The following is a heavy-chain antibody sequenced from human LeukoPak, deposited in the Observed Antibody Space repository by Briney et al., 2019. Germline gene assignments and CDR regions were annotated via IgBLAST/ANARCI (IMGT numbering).Heavy chain of an antibody. D-gene: IGHD6-19*01. CDR2: INHSGST. J-gene: IGHJ3*02. Sequence: SETLSLTCAVYGGSFSGYYWSWIRQPPGKGLEWIGEINHSGSTNYNPSLKSRVTISVDTSKNQFSLKLSSVTAADTAVYYCAEGIAVAGDAFDIWGQGTMVTVSS. CDR3: AEGIAVAGDAFDI. V-gene: IGHV4-34*01. CDR1: GGSFSGYY.